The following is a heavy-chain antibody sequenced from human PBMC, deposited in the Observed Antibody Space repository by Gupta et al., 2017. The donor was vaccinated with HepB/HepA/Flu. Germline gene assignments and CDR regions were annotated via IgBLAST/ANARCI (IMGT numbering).Heavy chain of an antibody. Sequence: QVQLVQSGAEVKKPGASVKVSCKASGYTFTSYAMHWVRQAPGQRLEWMGWINAGNGNTKYSQKFQGRVTITRDTSASTAYMELSSLRSEDTAVYYCARVLLDQPYSSSSGAHVHGLDVWGQGTTVTVSS. CDR1: GYTFTSYA. D-gene: IGHD6-6*01. J-gene: IGHJ6*02. CDR2: INAGNGNT. CDR3: ARVLLDQPYSSSSGAHVHGLDV. V-gene: IGHV1-3*01.